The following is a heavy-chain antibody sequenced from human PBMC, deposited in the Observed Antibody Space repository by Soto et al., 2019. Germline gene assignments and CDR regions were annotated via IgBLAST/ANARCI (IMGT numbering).Heavy chain of an antibody. Sequence: EVQLLESGGGLVQPGGSLRLSCAASGFTFSSYAMSWVRQAPGKGLEWVSAISGSGGSTYYADSVKGRFTISRDNSKNXLYLQMDSLRAGDTAVYYCAKELYGWTWSGYDLDYWGQGPLVTVSS. CDR3: AKELYGWTWSGYDLDY. CDR1: GFTFSSYA. J-gene: IGHJ4*02. CDR2: ISGSGGST. D-gene: IGHD5-12*01. V-gene: IGHV3-23*01.